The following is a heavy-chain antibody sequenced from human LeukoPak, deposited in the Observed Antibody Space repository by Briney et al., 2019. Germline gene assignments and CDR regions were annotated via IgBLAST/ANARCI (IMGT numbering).Heavy chain of an antibody. D-gene: IGHD2-2*02. Sequence: GGSLRLSCAASAFTFTDYYMSCIRQAQGKGLEWISYIINSVTTIHYKDSVKGRFTISRYNATNSLFLQMSSLRAEETALYYCARVKGCYSNEYWGRGTLVTVSS. CDR1: AFTFTDYY. J-gene: IGHJ4*02. CDR3: ARVKGCYSNEY. CDR2: IINSVTTI. V-gene: IGHV3-11*01.